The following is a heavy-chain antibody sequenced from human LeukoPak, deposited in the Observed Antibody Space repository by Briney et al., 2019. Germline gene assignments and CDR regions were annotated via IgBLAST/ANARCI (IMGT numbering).Heavy chain of an antibody. V-gene: IGHV4-34*01. Sequence: SETLSLTCAVYGGSFSGYYWSWIRQPPGKGLEWIGEINHSGSTNYNPSLKSRVTISVDTSKNQFSLKLSSVTAADTAVYCCAGPKRYCSGGSCYPRSYYYYGMDVWGQGTTVTVSS. J-gene: IGHJ6*02. CDR2: INHSGST. CDR3: AGPKRYCSGGSCYPRSYYYYGMDV. CDR1: GGSFSGYY. D-gene: IGHD2-15*01.